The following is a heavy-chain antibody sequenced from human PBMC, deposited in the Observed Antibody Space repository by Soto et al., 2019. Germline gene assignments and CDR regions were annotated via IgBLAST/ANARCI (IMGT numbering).Heavy chain of an antibody. CDR3: ARDPFSVVVITPYYHYGMDV. CDR2: IIPIFGTA. D-gene: IGHD3-22*01. V-gene: IGHV1-69*13. J-gene: IGHJ6*02. Sequence: ASVKVSCKASGGTFSSYAISWVRQAPGQGLEWMGGIIPIFGTANYAQKFQGRVTITADESTSTAYMELSSLRSEDTAVYYCARDPFSVVVITPYYHYGMDVRGQGTTVTVSS. CDR1: GGTFSSYA.